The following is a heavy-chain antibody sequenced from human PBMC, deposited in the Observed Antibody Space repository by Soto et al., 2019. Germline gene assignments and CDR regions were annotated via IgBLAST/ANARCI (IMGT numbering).Heavy chain of an antibody. J-gene: IGHJ5*02. CDR3: VRDGTKTLRDWFDP. Sequence: LSLTCTVSGASISGFYWSWIRKSAGKGLEWIGRIYATGTIDYNPSLKSRVMMSVDTSKKQFSLKLRSVTAADTAVYYCVRDGTKTLRDWFDPWGQGISVTVSS. D-gene: IGHD1-1*01. CDR1: GASISGFY. V-gene: IGHV4-4*07. CDR2: IYATGTI.